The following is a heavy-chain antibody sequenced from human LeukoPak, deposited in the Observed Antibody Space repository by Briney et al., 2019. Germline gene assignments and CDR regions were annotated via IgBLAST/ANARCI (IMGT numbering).Heavy chain of an antibody. D-gene: IGHD3-22*01. J-gene: IGHJ4*02. V-gene: IGHV3-23*01. CDR3: AKAPYDSSGYYSQ. CDR1: GFTFSSYA. Sequence: GGSLRLSCAASGFTFSSYAMSWVRQAPGKGLEWVSAISGSGGSTYYADSVKGRFTISRDNSKNTLYLQMNSLRAEGTAVYYCAKAPYDSSGYYSQWGQGTLVTVSS. CDR2: ISGSGGST.